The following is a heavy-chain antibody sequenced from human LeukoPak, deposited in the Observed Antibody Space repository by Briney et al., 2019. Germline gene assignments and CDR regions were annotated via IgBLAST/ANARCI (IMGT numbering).Heavy chain of an antibody. CDR2: ISAYNGNT. V-gene: IGHV1-18*01. D-gene: IGHD3-10*01. CDR1: GYTFTTYG. CDR3: ARITMVRGAPYYFDS. J-gene: IGHJ4*02. Sequence: GSVKVSCNASGYTFTTYGISWVRQAPGQGVEGRGWISAYNGNTNYAQKLQGRVTMTTDTSTSTAYMELRSLRSDDTAVYYCARITMVRGAPYYFDSWGQGTLVTVSS.